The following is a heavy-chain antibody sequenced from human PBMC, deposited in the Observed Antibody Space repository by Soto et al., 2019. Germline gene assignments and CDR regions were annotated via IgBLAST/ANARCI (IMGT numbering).Heavy chain of an antibody. CDR2: IYPGDSDT. V-gene: IGHV5-51*01. D-gene: IGHD7-27*01. CDR3: AIDQGCKLGYLSHGRPFKTIHY. CDR1: GYTFASYW. Sequence: GDSLRISCKGSGYTFASYWIGWVRQMPGEGLEWMGIIYPGDSDTKYSTSFKGQVIISADKSITTAFLQWNSLEASDTAMYYCAIDQGCKLGYLSHGRPFKTIHYWAHGSPVIVSA. J-gene: IGHJ4*01.